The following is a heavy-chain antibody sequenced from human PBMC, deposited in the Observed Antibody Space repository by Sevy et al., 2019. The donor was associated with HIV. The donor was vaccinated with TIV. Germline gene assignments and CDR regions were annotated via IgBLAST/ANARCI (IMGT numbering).Heavy chain of an antibody. J-gene: IGHJ3*02. V-gene: IGHV3-21*01. CDR2: ISSTSNYI. D-gene: IGHD2-15*01. CDR3: AKGRREDIVVVVAATPNQADAFDI. CDR1: GFTFSRYT. Sequence: GGSLRLSCAASGFTFSRYTMNWVRQAPGKGLEWVSSISSTSNYIYYADSVKGRFTISRDNAKNSLYLQMNSLRAEDTAVYYCAKGRREDIVVVVAATPNQADAFDIWGQGTMVTVSS.